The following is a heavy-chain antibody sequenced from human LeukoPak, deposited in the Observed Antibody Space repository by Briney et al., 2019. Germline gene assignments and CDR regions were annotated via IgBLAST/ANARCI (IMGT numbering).Heavy chain of an antibody. CDR1: GGSISNYF. CDR3: ARHFLGRGGYSYGLIDY. D-gene: IGHD5-18*01. CDR2: IYTSGST. Sequence: SETLSLTCTVSGGSISNYFWNWIRQPAGKGLEWIGRIYTSGSTNYNPSLKSRVTMSVDTSKNQFSLKLSSVTAADTAVYYCARHFLGRGGYSYGLIDYWGQGTLVTVSS. J-gene: IGHJ4*02. V-gene: IGHV4-4*07.